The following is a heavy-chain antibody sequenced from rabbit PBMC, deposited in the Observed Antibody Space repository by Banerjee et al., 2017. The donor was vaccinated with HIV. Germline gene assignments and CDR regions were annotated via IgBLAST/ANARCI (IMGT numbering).Heavy chain of an antibody. CDR1: GFTLSSYW. CDR3: ARGDSYVGYIL. CDR2: IYTGSSGDT. D-gene: IGHD7-1*01. V-gene: IGHV1S40*01. Sequence: QSLEESGGDLVKPGASLTLTCTASGFTLSSYWMCWVRQAPGKGLEWIGCIYTGSSGDTHYASWAKGRFTISKTSSTTVTLQMTSLTAADTATYFCARGDSYVGYILWGPGTLVTVS. J-gene: IGHJ4*01.